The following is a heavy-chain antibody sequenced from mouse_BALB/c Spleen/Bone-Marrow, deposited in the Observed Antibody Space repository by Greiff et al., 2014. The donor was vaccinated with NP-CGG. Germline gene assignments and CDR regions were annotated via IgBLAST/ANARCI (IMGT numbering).Heavy chain of an antibody. J-gene: IGHJ1*01. Sequence: VQRVESGPGLVAPSQSLSITCTVSGFSLKNYGVHWVRQPPGKGLEWLGVIGTGRGTNYNSALMSRLSISKDSSKSQVFLKMNSLQTDDTAMYYCARDRAYGNWYFDVWGAGTTVTVSS. V-gene: IGHV2-9*02. CDR3: ARDRAYGNWYFDV. CDR1: GFSLKNYG. D-gene: IGHD2-1*01. CDR2: IGTGRGT.